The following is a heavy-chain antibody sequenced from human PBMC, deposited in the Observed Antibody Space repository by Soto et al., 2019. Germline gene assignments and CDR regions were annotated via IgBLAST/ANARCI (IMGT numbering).Heavy chain of an antibody. V-gene: IGHV4-31*03. CDR3: SRDPQY. Sequence: QVQLQESGPGLVKPSQTLSLTCTVSGGSISSGGYYWSWIRQHPGKVLEWIGDMYNIVSTYYHPSLKSRVNISVDKSKNQFSLKLSSVTAADTAVYYCSRDPQYWGQGTLVTVSS. J-gene: IGHJ4*02. CDR1: GGSISSGGYY. CDR2: MYNIVST.